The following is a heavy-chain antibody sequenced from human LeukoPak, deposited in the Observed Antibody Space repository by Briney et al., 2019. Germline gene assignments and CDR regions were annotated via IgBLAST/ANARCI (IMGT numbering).Heavy chain of an antibody. V-gene: IGHV3-74*01. CDR2: INNDGSSA. J-gene: IGHJ4*02. Sequence: GGSLRLSCAASGFTFNNYWIHWVRQVPGKGLVWVSRINNDGSSASYVDSVKGRFTISRDNAKNTLYLQMNSLRAEDTAVYYCARGGGDYDSSGYYYEPFDYWGQGTLVTVSS. D-gene: IGHD3-22*01. CDR3: ARGGGDYDSSGYYYEPFDY. CDR1: GFTFNNYW.